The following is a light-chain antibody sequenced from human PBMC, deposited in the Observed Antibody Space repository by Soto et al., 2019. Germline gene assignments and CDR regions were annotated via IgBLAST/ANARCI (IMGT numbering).Light chain of an antibody. J-gene: IGKJ2*01. CDR1: QSVSSN. V-gene: IGKV3-15*01. CDR2: DAS. CDR3: QQYDNWPPYT. Sequence: EIVMTQSPATLSVSPGERANLSCRASQSVSSNLAWYQQKPGQAPRLLSYDASTRASAIPARFSGSGSGTDFTLTISSLKSEDVAAYYCQQYDNWPPYTFGQGTKLEIK.